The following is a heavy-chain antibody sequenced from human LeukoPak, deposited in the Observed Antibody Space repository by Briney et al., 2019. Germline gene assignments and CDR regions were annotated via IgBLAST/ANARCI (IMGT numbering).Heavy chain of an antibody. CDR2: IYTSGST. CDR3: ARVRGYNYGIDY. CDR1: GGSINSGSYY. Sequence: XLTCTVSGGSINSGSYYWSWIRQPAGTGLEWIGRIYTSGSTNYNPSLKSRVTISVDTSKNQFSLKLSSVTAADTAVYYCARVRGYNYGIDYWGQGTLVTVSS. J-gene: IGHJ4*02. V-gene: IGHV4-61*02. D-gene: IGHD5-18*01.